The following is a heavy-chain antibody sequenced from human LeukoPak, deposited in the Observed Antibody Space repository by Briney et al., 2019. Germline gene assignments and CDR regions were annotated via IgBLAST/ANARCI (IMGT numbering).Heavy chain of an antibody. J-gene: IGHJ4*02. CDR3: AKDRNSAWSCFDS. V-gene: IGHV3-23*01. D-gene: IGHD6-19*01. CDR1: GFTFSTYA. CDR2: IVGSGGST. Sequence: SGGSLRLSCAASGFTFSTYAMYWVRQAPGKGLEWVSSIVGSGGSTYYADSVKGRFTISRDNSKNTLYLQMNSLRAEDTALFYCAKDRNSAWSCFDSWGRGTLVTVSS.